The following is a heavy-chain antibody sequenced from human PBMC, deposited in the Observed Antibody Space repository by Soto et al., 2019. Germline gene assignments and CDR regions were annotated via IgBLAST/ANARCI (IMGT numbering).Heavy chain of an antibody. V-gene: IGHV1-69*02. D-gene: IGHD6-19*01. Sequence: SVKVSCKASGGTFSSYTISWVRQAPGQGLEWMGRIIPILGIANYAQKFQGRVTITADKSTSTAYMELSSLRSEDTAVYYCASTGYEVAVAGTGYFDYWGQGTLVTVSS. CDR1: GGTFSSYT. J-gene: IGHJ4*02. CDR2: IIPILGIA. CDR3: ASTGYEVAVAGTGYFDY.